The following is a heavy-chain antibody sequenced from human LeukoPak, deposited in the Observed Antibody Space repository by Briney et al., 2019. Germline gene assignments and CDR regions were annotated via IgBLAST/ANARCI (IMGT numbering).Heavy chain of an antibody. CDR1: GGSFSGYY. D-gene: IGHD3-10*01. V-gene: IGHV4-34*01. CDR3: ATDCLWFGELYHPSWFDP. Sequence: SETLSLTCAVYGGSFSGYYWSWIRQPPGKGLEWIGEINHSGSTNYNPSLKSRVTISVDTSKNQFSLKLSSVTAADTAVYYCATDCLWFGELYHPSWFDPWGQGTLVTVSS. CDR2: INHSGST. J-gene: IGHJ5*02.